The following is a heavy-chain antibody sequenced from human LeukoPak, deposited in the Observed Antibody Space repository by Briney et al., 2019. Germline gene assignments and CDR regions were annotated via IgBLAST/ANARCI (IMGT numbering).Heavy chain of an antibody. J-gene: IGHJ4*02. V-gene: IGHV3-23*01. CDR2: ISGSRGTT. CDR1: GFTFSSYD. Sequence: PGGSLRLSCAASGFTFSSYDMSWVRQAPGKGLEWVSAISGSRGTTYYADSVKGRFTISRDNSKNMVYLQMNSLRAEDTAVYYCAKVRWQLPNYFDYWGQGTLVTVSS. D-gene: IGHD2-15*01. CDR3: AKVRWQLPNYFDY.